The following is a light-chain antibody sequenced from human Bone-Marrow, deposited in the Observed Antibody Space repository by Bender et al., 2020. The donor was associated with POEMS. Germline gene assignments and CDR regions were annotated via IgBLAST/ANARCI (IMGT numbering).Light chain of an antibody. CDR2: QDT. J-gene: IGLJ2*01. CDR1: DLGDKY. CDR3: QAWDTYSVI. Sequence: SYEVTQPPSVSVSPGQTASITCSGDDLGDKYVAWYQQKPGQSPVLVIYQDTKRPSGTPERFSGSNSGNTATLTISGTQAMDEADYCCQAWDTYSVIFGGGTKLTVL. V-gene: IGLV3-1*01.